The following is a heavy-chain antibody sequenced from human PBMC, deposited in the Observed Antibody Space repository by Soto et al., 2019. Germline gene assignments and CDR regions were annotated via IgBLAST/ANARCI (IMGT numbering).Heavy chain of an antibody. CDR3: IRGRRGWNTVDV. CDR2: INIDGSRI. V-gene: IGHV3-74*03. J-gene: IGHJ6*02. CDR1: GFTVSNYW. D-gene: IGHD6-19*01. Sequence: EEQLVESGGGLVQPGGSLRLSCTASGFTVSNYWTHWVRQLPGKGLEWVSRINIDGSRITYPDSMKGRFTMSRDNAKNTLYLQMNRLRVDDTAVYYCIRGRRGWNTVDVWGQGTTVIVS.